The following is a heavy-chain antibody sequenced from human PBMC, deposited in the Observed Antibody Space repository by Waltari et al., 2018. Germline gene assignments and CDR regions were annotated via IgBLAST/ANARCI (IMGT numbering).Heavy chain of an antibody. Sequence: EMLLEASGGGLVKPGWSLGLSCAASVFPSGQLAMNWVRQTPGRGLEWVSSITPLSIYIYYAKQVEGRFTVSRDNAKNSVFLQMNSLEVDDAGVYYCARDSGDYVFDHWGQGALVTVSP. V-gene: IGHV3-21*01. J-gene: IGHJ4*02. D-gene: IGHD2-21*02. CDR2: ITPLSIYI. CDR3: ARDSGDYVFDH. CDR1: VFPSGQLA.